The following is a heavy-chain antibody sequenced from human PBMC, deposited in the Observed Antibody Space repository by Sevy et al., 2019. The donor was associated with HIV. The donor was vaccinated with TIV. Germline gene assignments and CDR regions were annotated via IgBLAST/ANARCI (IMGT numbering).Heavy chain of an antibody. V-gene: IGHV3-21*01. CDR1: GFTFSSYS. J-gene: IGHJ4*02. CDR3: TRVEDAYTQPDHFDY. Sequence: GGSLRLSCTASGFTFSSYSMNWVRQAPGKGLEWVSSISSRSNYIYYADSVKGRFTISRDNAKNSLYLQMNSLRAEDTAVYYCTRVEDAYTQPDHFDYWGQGTLVTVSS. D-gene: IGHD1-1*01. CDR2: ISSRSNYI.